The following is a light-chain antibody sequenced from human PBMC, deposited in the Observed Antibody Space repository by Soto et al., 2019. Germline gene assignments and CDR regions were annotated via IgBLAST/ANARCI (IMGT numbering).Light chain of an antibody. CDR3: QQYDSYPT. CDR1: QSISSW. CDR2: KAS. Sequence: DIQMTQSPSTLSVSVGDRVTITCRASQSISSWLAWYQQKPGKAPKLLIYKASSLQSGVPSRFSGSGSGTEFTLTISSLQPDDFATYYCQQYDSYPTLGQGTRVEIK. V-gene: IGKV1-5*03. J-gene: IGKJ1*01.